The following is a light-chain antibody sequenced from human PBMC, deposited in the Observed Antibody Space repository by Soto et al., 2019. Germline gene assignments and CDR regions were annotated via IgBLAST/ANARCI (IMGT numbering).Light chain of an antibody. V-gene: IGKV3-15*01. CDR1: QSVSTN. CDR3: QRYNNWPLT. CDR2: GAS. Sequence: EIAMTQSPATLSVSPGERATLSCRASQSVSTNLAWYQQKPGQTPRLLIYGASTRATGIPARFSGSGSGTEFTLTINSLQSEDSAVYYCQRYNNWPLTFGGGTKVDIK. J-gene: IGKJ4*01.